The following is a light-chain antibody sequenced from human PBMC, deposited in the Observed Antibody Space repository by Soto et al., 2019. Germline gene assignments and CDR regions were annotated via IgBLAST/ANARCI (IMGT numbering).Light chain of an antibody. V-gene: IGLV2-14*01. J-gene: IGLJ2*01. CDR2: EVS. CDR1: SSDVGGYNY. Sequence: QSALTQPASVSASPGQSITISCTGTSSDVGGYNYVSWYQQHPGKAPKLMIYEVSNRPSGVSNRFSGSKSGNTASLTISGLQAEDEADYYCSSYTSSSVVVFGGGTKLTVL. CDR3: SSYTSSSVVV.